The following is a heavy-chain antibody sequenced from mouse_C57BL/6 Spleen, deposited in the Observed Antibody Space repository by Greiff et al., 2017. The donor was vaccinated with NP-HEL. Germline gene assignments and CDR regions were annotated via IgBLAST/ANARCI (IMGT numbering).Heavy chain of an antibody. D-gene: IGHD1-1*01. V-gene: IGHV5-16*01. J-gene: IGHJ1*03. CDR1: GFTFSDYY. CDR2: INYDGSST. CDR3: ARDPLYYGSSYVPYWYFDV. Sequence: DVKLVESEGGLVQPGSSMKLSCTASGFTFSDYYMAWVRQVPEKGLEWVANINYDGSSTYYLDSLKSRFIISRDNAKNILYLQMSSLKSEDTATYYCARDPLYYGSSYVPYWYFDVWGTGTTVTVSS.